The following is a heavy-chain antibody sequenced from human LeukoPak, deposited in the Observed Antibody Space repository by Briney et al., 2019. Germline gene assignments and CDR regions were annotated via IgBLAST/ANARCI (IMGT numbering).Heavy chain of an antibody. CDR1: GFSLSTSGMC. V-gene: IGHV2-70*11. CDR2: IDWDDDK. CDR3: ALSNDYGDYHYYGMDV. Sequence: SGPALVKPTQTLTLTCTFSGFSLSTSGMCVSWIRQPPGKALEWLARIDWDDDKYYSTSLKTRLTISKDTSKNQVVLTMTNMDPVGTATYYCALSNDYGDYHYYGMDVWGQGTTVTVSS. J-gene: IGHJ6*02. D-gene: IGHD4-17*01.